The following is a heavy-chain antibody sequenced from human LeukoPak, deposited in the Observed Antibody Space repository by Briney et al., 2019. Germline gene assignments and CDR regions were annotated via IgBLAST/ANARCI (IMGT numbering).Heavy chain of an antibody. CDR1: GFTVSSNY. CDR2: IYSGGST. D-gene: IGHD5-12*01. CDR3: ARGGGGNSGYGAFGI. J-gene: IGHJ3*02. V-gene: IGHV3-53*01. Sequence: PGGSLRLSCAASGFTVSSNYMSWVRQAPGKGLEWVSVIYSGGSTYYADSLKGRFTISRDNSKNTLYLQMNSLRAEDTAVYYCARGGGGNSGYGAFGIWGEGTMVTVSS.